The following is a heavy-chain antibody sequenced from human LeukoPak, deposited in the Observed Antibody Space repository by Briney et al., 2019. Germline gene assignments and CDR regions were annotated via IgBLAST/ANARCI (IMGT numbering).Heavy chain of an antibody. J-gene: IGHJ6*03. CDR1: GGSISSGDYY. Sequence: SETLSLTCTVSGGSISSGDYYWSWIRQPPGKGLEWIGYIYYSGSTYYNPSLKSRVTISVDTSKNQFSLKLSSVTAADTAVYYCARAMAGYYYYYYMDVWGQGTLVTASS. V-gene: IGHV4-30-4*08. CDR3: ARAMAGYYYYYYMDV. D-gene: IGHD5-24*01. CDR2: IYYSGST.